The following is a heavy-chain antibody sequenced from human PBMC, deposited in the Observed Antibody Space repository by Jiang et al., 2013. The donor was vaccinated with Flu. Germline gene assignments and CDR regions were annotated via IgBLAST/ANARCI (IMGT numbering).Heavy chain of an antibody. CDR3: ATVGYCSSTSCPHISPYYYYYGMDV. CDR2: IIPILGIA. CDR1: GGTFSSYA. J-gene: IGHJ6*02. V-gene: IGHV1-69*10. D-gene: IGHD2-2*01. Sequence: GAEVKKPGSSVKVSCKASGGTFSSYAISWVRQAPGQGLEWMGGIIPILGIANYAQKFQGRVTITADKSTSTAYMELSSLRSEDTAVYYCATVGYCSSTSCPHISPYYYYYGMDVWGQGTTVTVSS.